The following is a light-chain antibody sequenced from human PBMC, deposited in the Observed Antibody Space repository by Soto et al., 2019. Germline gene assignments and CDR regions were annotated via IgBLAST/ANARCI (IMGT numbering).Light chain of an antibody. J-gene: IGKJ4*01. Sequence: EIVLTQSPGTLSLSPGERATLACRASQSVSSSYLAWYQQKPGQAPRLLIYGASSRATGIPDRVSGSGSGTDFTLTIRRLEPEDVPVYYCQQYGSSPNFGGGTKVEIK. V-gene: IGKV3-20*01. CDR1: QSVSSSY. CDR2: GAS. CDR3: QQYGSSPN.